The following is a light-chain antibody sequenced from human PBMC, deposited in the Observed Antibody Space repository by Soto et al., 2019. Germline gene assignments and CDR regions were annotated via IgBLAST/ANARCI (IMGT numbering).Light chain of an antibody. CDR2: GAS. CDR1: QSVSSSY. J-gene: IGKJ5*01. Sequence: EIVLTQSPGTLSLSPGEIATLSCRASQSVSSSYLAWYQQKPGPAPRLLLYGASSRATGIPDRYTGSGSGTDFTLTISSPEPEEFAVYYYQHYGGSANTFG. CDR3: QHYGGSANT. V-gene: IGKV3-20*01.